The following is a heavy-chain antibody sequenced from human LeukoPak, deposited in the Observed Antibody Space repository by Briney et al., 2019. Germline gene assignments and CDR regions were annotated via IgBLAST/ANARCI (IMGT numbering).Heavy chain of an antibody. J-gene: IGHJ6*03. Sequence: SETLSLTCTVSGGSISSYYWSWIRKPAGKGLEWIGRIYTSGSTNYNPSLKSRVTMSVDTSKNQFSLKLSSVTAADTAVYYCTSTSNWNYYYYMDVWGKGTTVTVSS. V-gene: IGHV4-4*07. CDR1: GGSISSYY. CDR2: IYTSGST. D-gene: IGHD1-20*01. CDR3: TSTSNWNYYYYMDV.